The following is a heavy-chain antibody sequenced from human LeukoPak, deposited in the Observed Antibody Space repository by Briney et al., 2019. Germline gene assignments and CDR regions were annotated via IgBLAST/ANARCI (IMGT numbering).Heavy chain of an antibody. J-gene: IGHJ4*02. CDR2: INPSGGST. CDR3: ARNRNIRGPREPFAY. Sequence: ASVKVSCKASGYTFTNYYMHWVRQAPGQGLEWMGLINPSGGSTTYAQKFQGRVTMTRDTSTSTVHMELSSLRSEDTAVYYCARNRNIRGPREPFAYWGQGTLVTVSS. CDR1: GYTFTNYY. V-gene: IGHV1-46*01. D-gene: IGHD1-14*01.